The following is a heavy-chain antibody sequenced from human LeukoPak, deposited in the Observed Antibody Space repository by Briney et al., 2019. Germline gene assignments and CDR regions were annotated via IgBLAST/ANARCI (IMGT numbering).Heavy chain of an antibody. J-gene: IGHJ4*02. V-gene: IGHV3-9*01. Sequence: GGSLRLSCAASGFTFDDYAMHWVRQAPGKRLERVSGISWNSGSIGYEDSVKGRFTISRDNAKNSLYLQMNSLRAEDTAVYYCAKVVAFSSSSEDYWGQGTLVTVSS. D-gene: IGHD6-6*01. CDR1: GFTFDDYA. CDR2: ISWNSGSI. CDR3: AKVVAFSSSSEDY.